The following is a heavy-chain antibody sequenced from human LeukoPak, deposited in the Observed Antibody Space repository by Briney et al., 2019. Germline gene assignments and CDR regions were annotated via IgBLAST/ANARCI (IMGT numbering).Heavy chain of an antibody. J-gene: IGHJ4*02. D-gene: IGHD3-10*01. CDR2: IHTSGTT. Sequence: PSETLSLTCAVYGGSFSGYYWSWIRQPAGKGLEWIGRIHTSGTTNYNPSLKSRVAMSVDTSKNQFSLQVSSVTAADTAVYYCVSMASGSFVYWGQGTLVTVSS. V-gene: IGHV4-59*10. CDR3: VSMASGSFVY. CDR1: GGSFSGYY.